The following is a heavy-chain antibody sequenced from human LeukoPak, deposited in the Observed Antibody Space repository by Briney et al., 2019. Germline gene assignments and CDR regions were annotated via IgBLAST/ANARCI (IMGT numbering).Heavy chain of an antibody. V-gene: IGHV1-2*02. CDR3: ARESVGAPYFDY. Sequence: GASVKVSCKASGCTFTGYYMHWVRQAPGQGLEWMGWINPNSGGTNYAQKFQGRVTMTRDTSISTAYMELSRLRSDDTAVYYCARESVGAPYFDYWGQGTLVTVSS. J-gene: IGHJ4*02. D-gene: IGHD1-26*01. CDR1: GCTFTGYY. CDR2: INPNSGGT.